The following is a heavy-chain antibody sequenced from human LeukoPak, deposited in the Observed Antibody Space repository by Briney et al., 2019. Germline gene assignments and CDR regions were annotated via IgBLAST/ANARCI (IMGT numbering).Heavy chain of an antibody. CDR2: INPSGGST. Sequence: ASVKLSCKASGYTFTSYYMHWVRQAPGQGLEWMGIINPSGGSTSYAQKFQGRVTMTRDTSTSTVYMELISLRSEDTAVYYCARALLRYFDWLCLGYWGQGTLVTVSS. CDR1: GYTFTSYY. V-gene: IGHV1-46*03. CDR3: ARALLRYFDWLCLGY. J-gene: IGHJ4*02. D-gene: IGHD3-9*01.